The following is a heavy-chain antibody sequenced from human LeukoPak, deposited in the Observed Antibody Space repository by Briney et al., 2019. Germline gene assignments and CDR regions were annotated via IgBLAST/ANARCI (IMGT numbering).Heavy chain of an antibody. V-gene: IGHV1-2*02. CDR1: GYIFTDYF. J-gene: IGHJ6*01. D-gene: IGHD6-19*01. CDR2: INCNSGGT. CDR3: AVAVYSGWMDV. Sequence: ASVKVSCKASGYIFTDYFLRWVRQAPGQGPEWMGRINCNSGGTIYAQNLQGRVTMTTVTSMTTAYMELSGLRSDDTAVYYYAVAVYSGWMDVWGKGTTVTVSS.